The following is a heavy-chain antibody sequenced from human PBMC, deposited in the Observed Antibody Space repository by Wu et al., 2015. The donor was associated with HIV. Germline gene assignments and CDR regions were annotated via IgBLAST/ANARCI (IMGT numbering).Heavy chain of an antibody. CDR1: GYTFSSYD. Sequence: QVQLVQSGAEVKKPGASVKVSCKAFGYTFSSYDINWVRQATGQGLEWMGWMNPNSGNTGYAQRFQGRVTMTRNTSINTAYMELSSLRSEDTAVYYCARGPIRLRCLDYWGQGTLVTVSS. CDR2: MNPNSGNT. D-gene: IGHD2-15*01. J-gene: IGHJ4*02. V-gene: IGHV1-8*01. CDR3: ARGPIRLRCLDY.